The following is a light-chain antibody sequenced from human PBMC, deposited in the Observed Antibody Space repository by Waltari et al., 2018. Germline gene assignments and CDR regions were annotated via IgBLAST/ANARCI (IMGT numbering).Light chain of an antibody. CDR2: AAS. CDR1: QNIYSN. V-gene: IGKV1-6*01. CDR3: QHYYDNPYS. J-gene: IGKJ2*03. Sequence: IQMTQSPSALSASVGDRVTISCRASQNIYSNLAWYQQKPGKAPKLLIYAASSLQSGIPSRFSGSGSWTDFTLTISSLQPEDSAAYYCQHYYDNPYSFGQGTKVEIK.